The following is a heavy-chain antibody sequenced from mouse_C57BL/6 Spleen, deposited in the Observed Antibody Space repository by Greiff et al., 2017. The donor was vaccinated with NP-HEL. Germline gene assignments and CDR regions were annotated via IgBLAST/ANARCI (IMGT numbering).Heavy chain of an antibody. CDR1: GYTFTDYY. V-gene: IGHV1-26*01. Sequence: VQLQQSGPELVKPGASVKISCKASGYTFTDYYMNWVKQSHGKSLEWIGDINPNNGGTSYNQKFKGKATLTVDKSSSTAYMERRSLTSEDSAVYYCAKGGPYYAMDYWGQGTSVTVSS. CDR2: INPNNGGT. J-gene: IGHJ4*01. CDR3: AKGGPYYAMDY.